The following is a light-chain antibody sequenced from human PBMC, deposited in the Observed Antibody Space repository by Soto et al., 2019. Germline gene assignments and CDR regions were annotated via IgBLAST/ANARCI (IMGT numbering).Light chain of an antibody. CDR3: SSYTISTTYV. CDR1: SSDAGDYDY. CDR2: EVS. V-gene: IGLV2-14*01. Sequence: QSALTRPASVSGSPGQSLTISCTGTSSDAGDYDYVSWYQQHPGKAPKLMIYEVSNRPSGVSNRFSGSKSGNTASLTISGLQAEDEADYYCSSYTISTTYVFGTGTKLTVL. J-gene: IGLJ1*01.